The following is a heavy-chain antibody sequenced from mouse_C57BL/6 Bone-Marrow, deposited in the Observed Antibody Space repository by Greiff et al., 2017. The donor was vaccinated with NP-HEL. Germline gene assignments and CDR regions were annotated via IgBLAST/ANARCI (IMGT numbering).Heavy chain of an antibody. J-gene: IGHJ2*01. CDR2: ISSGGSYT. Sequence: EVKLMESGGDLVKPGGSLKLSCAASGFTFSSYGMSWVRQTPDKRLEWVATISSGGSYTYYPDNVKGRFTISRDNAKNTLYLQMSSLKSEDTAMYYCARPTYDYDVGFDYWGQGTTLTVSS. CDR1: GFTFSSYG. V-gene: IGHV5-6*01. CDR3: ARPTYDYDVGFDY. D-gene: IGHD2-4*01.